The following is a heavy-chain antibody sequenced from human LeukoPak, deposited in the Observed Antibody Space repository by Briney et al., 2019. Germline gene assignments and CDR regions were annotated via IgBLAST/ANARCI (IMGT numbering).Heavy chain of an antibody. CDR1: GGSISSHY. J-gene: IGHJ6*03. CDR2: IYYSGST. CDR3: ARGVWGAARLSPAYYYYMDV. V-gene: IGHV4-59*11. Sequence: SETLSLTCTVSGGSISSHYWSWIRQPPGKGLEWIGYIYYSGSTNYNPSLKSRVTISVDTSKNQFSLKLSSVTAADTAVYYCARGVWGAARLSPAYYYYMDVWGKGTTVTVS. D-gene: IGHD6-6*01.